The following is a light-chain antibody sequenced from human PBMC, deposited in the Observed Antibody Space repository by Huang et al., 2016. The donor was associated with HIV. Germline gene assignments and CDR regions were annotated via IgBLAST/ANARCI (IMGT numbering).Light chain of an antibody. V-gene: IGKV2-28*01. J-gene: IGKJ2*01. CDR2: MSS. CDR3: MQGLQTPPT. Sequence: EIVVTQSPLSLPVTPGQPASISCRSNQNLLHSDGHNLLDWYLQKPGQSPQLLLFMSSNLAPGVSDRVSGSGSGTDFTLEISRVEAEDVGVYYCMQGLQTPPTFGQGTKLEI. CDR1: QNLLHSDGHNL.